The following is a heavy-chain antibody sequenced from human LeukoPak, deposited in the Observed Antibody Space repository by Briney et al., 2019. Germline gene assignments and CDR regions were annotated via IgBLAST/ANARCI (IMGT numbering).Heavy chain of an antibody. Sequence: GGSLRLSCAASGFTFSSYGMHWVRQAPGKGLEWVAVIWYDGSNKYYADSVKGRFTISRDNSKNTLYLQMNSLRAEDTAVYYCARGSRGYFTFDYWGQGTLVTGSS. CDR3: ARGSRGYFTFDY. CDR2: IWYDGSNK. V-gene: IGHV3-33*01. D-gene: IGHD2-8*01. CDR1: GFTFSSYG. J-gene: IGHJ4*02.